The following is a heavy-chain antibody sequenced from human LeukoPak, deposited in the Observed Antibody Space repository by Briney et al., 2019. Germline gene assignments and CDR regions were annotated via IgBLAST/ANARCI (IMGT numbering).Heavy chain of an antibody. CDR2: LYSGSDT. J-gene: IGHJ4*02. D-gene: IGHD6-19*01. V-gene: IGHV3-66*01. CDR1: GFSVSGHY. Sequence: GGSLRLSCAASGFSVSGHYMSWVRQAPGKGLEWVSVLYSGSDTYYADSVKGRFTISRDTSKNTLYLQMNGLRAEDTAVYYCARGNTGYSSAWGRDFDYWGQGTLVTVSS. CDR3: ARGNTGYSSAWGRDFDY.